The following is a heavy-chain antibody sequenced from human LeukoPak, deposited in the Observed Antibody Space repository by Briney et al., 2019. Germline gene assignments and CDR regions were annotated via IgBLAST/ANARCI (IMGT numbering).Heavy chain of an antibody. CDR2: IRSDGSNE. V-gene: IGHV3-30*02. CDR3: ARGKTSQNIVTRKTYNWFDP. D-gene: IGHD2/OR15-2a*01. J-gene: IGHJ5*02. Sequence: GGSLRLSCAASGFTFSSYGMHWVRQAPGKGLEWVAFIRSDGSNEYYADSVKGRLTISRDNAKNSLYLQMKSLRAEDTAVYYCARGKTSQNIVTRKTYNWFDPWGQGTLVTVSS. CDR1: GFTFSSYG.